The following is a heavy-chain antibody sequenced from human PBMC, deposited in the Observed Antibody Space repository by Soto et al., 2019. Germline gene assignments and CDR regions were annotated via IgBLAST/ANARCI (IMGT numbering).Heavy chain of an antibody. CDR3: ATCRIGDHGPPDSFDI. J-gene: IGHJ3*02. CDR1: GYTLTELS. Sequence: GASVKVSCKVSGYTLTELSMHWGRQAPGKGLEWMGGFDSGEGETIYAQKFQGRVTMTEDTSTDTAYMELSSLRSVNTAVYYCATCRIGDHGPPDSFDIRGQTIMVTGSS. D-gene: IGHD4-17*01. V-gene: IGHV1-24*01. CDR2: FDSGEGET.